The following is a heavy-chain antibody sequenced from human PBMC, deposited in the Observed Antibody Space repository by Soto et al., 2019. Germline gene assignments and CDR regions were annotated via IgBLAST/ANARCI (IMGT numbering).Heavy chain of an antibody. Sequence: SETLSLTCTVCGGSISRSTYYWGWIRQPPGKGLEWIGSIYYSGSTYYRPSLKSRVTISVDTSKNQFSLKLSSVTAADTAVYYCARQVPAAIRLGWFDPWGQGTLVTVSS. D-gene: IGHD2-2*02. J-gene: IGHJ5*02. CDR1: GGSISRSTYY. CDR3: ARQVPAAIRLGWFDP. CDR2: IYYSGST. V-gene: IGHV4-39*01.